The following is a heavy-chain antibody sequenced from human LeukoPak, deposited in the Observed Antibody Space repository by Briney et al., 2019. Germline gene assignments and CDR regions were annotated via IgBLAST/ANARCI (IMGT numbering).Heavy chain of an antibody. Sequence: ASVKVSCKASGYTFTSYDINWVRQATGQGLEWMGWMNPNSGNTGYAQKFQGRVTMTRNTSMSTAYMELSSLRSEDTAVYYCARNRDYGDSRYYYYYGMDVWGQGTTVTVSS. V-gene: IGHV1-8*01. D-gene: IGHD4-17*01. J-gene: IGHJ6*02. CDR1: GYTFTSYD. CDR2: MNPNSGNT. CDR3: ARNRDYGDSRYYYYYGMDV.